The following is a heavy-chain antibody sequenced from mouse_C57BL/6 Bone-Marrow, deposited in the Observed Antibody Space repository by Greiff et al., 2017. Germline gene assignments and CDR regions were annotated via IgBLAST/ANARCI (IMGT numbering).Heavy chain of an antibody. Sequence: DVQLVESGGGLVKPGGSLTLSCAASGFTFSDYGMHWVRQAPEKGLEWVAYISSGSSTIYYADTVKGRFTISRDNAKNTLFLQMTSLRSEDTAMYYCAITTVVATDAMDYWGQGTSVTVSS. CDR1: GFTFSDYG. CDR3: AITTVVATDAMDY. D-gene: IGHD1-1*01. CDR2: ISSGSSTI. V-gene: IGHV5-17*01. J-gene: IGHJ4*01.